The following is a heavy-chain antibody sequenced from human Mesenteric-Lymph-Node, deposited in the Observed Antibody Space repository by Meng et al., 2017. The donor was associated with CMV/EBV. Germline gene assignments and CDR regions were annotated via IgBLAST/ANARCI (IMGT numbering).Heavy chain of an antibody. V-gene: IGHV1-2*02. CDR2: INPNSGGT. D-gene: IGHD3-16*01. CDR3: ARGGGGTTPLPDY. Sequence: ASVKVSCKASGHTFTNYYFHWVRQAPGQGLEWMGWINPNSGGTDYAQKFQGRVTMTRDTSISTAYMDLSRLRSDDTAVYYCARGGGGTTPLPDYWGQGTLVTVSS. CDR1: GHTFTNYY. J-gene: IGHJ4*02.